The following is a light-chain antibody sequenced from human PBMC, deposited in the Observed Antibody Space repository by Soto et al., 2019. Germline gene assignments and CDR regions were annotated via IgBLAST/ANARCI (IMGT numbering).Light chain of an antibody. V-gene: IGKV4-1*01. CDR2: WAS. CDR3: QQYFSAPYT. J-gene: IGKJ2*01. CDR1: QSVLYSSKNKNY. Sequence: DIVMTQSPDSLAVSLGERATINCKSSQSVLYSSKNKNYLAWYQQKPGQPPKLLIYWASTRVSGVPDRFSGSESGTDSTLTINSLQAEDVAVYYCQQYFSAPYTFGQGTKLEIK.